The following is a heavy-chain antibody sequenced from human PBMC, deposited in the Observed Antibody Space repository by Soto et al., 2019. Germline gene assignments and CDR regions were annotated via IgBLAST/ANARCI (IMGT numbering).Heavy chain of an antibody. CDR3: AEAVAGRNRFEL. V-gene: IGHV1-69*06. CDR2: IIPIFGTA. J-gene: IGHJ5*02. CDR1: GGTFSSYA. Sequence: SVKVSCKASGGTFSSYAISWVPQAPGQGLEWMGGIIPIFGTANYAQKFQGRVTITADKSTSKAYMELSSLRSEDTGVYYWAEAVAGRNRFELWGEGTLVTNSS. D-gene: IGHD6-19*01.